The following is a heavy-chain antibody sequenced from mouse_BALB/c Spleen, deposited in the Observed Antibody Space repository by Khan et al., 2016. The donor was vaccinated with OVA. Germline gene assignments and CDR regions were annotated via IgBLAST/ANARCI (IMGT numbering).Heavy chain of an antibody. V-gene: IGHV1S81*02. J-gene: IGHJ2*01. D-gene: IGHD1-1*01. CDR3: ARSKKIVATYFDY. Sequence: QVQLQQSGAELVKAGASVKMSCKASGYTFTSYWMHWVKQRLGQGLEWFAETNPTNGRTYYNEKFKGKATLTVDKSSSTAYMLLSGPTFEDSAVYYCARSKKIVATYFDYWGQGTTLTVSS. CDR2: TNPTNGRT. CDR1: GYTFTSYW.